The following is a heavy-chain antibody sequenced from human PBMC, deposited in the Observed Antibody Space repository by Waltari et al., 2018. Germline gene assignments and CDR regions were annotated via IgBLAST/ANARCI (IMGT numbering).Heavy chain of an antibody. CDR2: LQSGGEP. J-gene: IGHJ4*02. CDR3: ARHFRGVLGSYFDYLDY. V-gene: IGHV3-53*01. Sequence: EVQLVESGGGLVQAGGSLSLSCATSGFVVTENYVRWVRQAPGKGLEWVSVLQSGGEPLYSDSVRGRFTFSRDDSKGTFYLQMTNLRVEDTAMYYCARHFRGVLGSYFDYLDYWGQGTLVTVSS. CDR1: GFVVTENY. D-gene: IGHD3-10*01.